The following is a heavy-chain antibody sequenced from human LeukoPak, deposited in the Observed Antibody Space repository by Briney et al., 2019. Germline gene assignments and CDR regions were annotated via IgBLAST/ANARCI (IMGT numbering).Heavy chain of an antibody. CDR1: GGSFSSYY. D-gene: IGHD5-24*01. V-gene: IGHV4-34*01. CDR3: AKDGALGWLQNWFDY. CDR2: INHSGST. J-gene: IGHJ4*02. Sequence: PSETLSLTCAVYGGSFSSYYWSWIRQPPGKGLEWIGEINHSGSTSYSPSLKSRVTISVDTSKNQFSLNLISVTAADTAVYYCAKDGALGWLQNWFDYWGQGTLVTVSS.